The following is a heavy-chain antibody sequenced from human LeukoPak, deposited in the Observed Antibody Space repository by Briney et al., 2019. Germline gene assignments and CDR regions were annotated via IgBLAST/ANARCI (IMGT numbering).Heavy chain of an antibody. Sequence: ASVTVSCKASGYTFTSYAMHWVRQAPGQRLEWMGWIYGGNGNTKYSQKFQGRVSITRDTSASTVYMELSSLRSEDTAVYYCARAITIEMATTSIDYWGQGTLVTVSS. CDR1: GYTFTSYA. V-gene: IGHV1-3*01. CDR2: IYGGNGNT. CDR3: ARAITIEMATTSIDY. D-gene: IGHD5-24*01. J-gene: IGHJ4*02.